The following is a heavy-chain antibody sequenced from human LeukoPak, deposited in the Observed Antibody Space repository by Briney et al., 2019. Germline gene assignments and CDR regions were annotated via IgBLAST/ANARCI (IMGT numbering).Heavy chain of an antibody. CDR1: GFTFSSYW. CDR2: IKQDGSEK. CDR3: ERDENCSGGSCYSYYYYGMDV. D-gene: IGHD2-15*01. V-gene: IGHV3-7*03. J-gene: IGHJ6*02. Sequence: GGSLRLSCAASGFTFSSYWMSWVRQAPGKGLEWVANIKQDGSEKYYVDSVKGRFTISRDNAKNSLYLRMNSLRAEDTAVYYCERDENCSGGSCYSYYYYGMDVWGQGTTVTVSS.